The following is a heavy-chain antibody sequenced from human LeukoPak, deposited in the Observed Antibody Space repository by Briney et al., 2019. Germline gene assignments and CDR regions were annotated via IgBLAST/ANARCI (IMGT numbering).Heavy chain of an antibody. CDR3: ARDGDDYGDYYFDY. J-gene: IGHJ4*02. Sequence: ASVKVSCKASGYTFTGYYMHWERQAPGQGLEWMGWINPNSGGTNHAQKFQGRVTMTRDTSISTAYMELSRLRSDDTAVYYCARDGDDYGDYYFDYWGQGTLVTVSS. V-gene: IGHV1-2*02. CDR1: GYTFTGYY. CDR2: INPNSGGT. D-gene: IGHD4-17*01.